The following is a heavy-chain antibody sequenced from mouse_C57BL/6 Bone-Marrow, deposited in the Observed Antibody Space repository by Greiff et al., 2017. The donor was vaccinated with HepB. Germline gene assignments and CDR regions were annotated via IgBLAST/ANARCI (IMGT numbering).Heavy chain of an antibody. J-gene: IGHJ3*01. D-gene: IGHD1-1*01. CDR1: GYAFTNYL. CDR2: INPGSGGT. Sequence: QVQLQQSGAELVRPGTSVKVSCKASGYAFTNYLIEWVKQRPGQGLEWIGVINPGSGGTNYNEKFKGKATLTADKSSSTAYMQLSSLTSEDSAVYCCARRDYGSSLAWFAYWGQGTLVTVSA. CDR3: ARRDYGSSLAWFAY. V-gene: IGHV1-54*01.